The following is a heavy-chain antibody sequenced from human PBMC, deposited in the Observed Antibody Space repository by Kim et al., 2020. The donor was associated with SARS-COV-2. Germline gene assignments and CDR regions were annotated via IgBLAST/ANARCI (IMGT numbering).Heavy chain of an antibody. CDR1: GFTFSDSA. Sequence: GGSLRLSCGASGFTFSDSAMHRVRRASGKGLEWLGRIRSKVNGYATAYSASVRGRFTISRDDSRNTAYLQMNSLKTEDTAVYYCTRVPGTTLAFWVAFD. V-gene: IGHV3-73*01. CDR3: TRVPGTTLAFWVAFD. J-gene: IGHJ3*02. D-gene: IGHD1-1*01. CDR2: IRSKVNGYAT.